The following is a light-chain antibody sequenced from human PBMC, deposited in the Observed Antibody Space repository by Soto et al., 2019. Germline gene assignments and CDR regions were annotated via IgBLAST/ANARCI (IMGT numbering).Light chain of an antibody. J-gene: IGLJ3*02. CDR3: AAWDDSLNGWV. Sequence: QSVLTQPPSVSGAPGQRVTISCIGGSSNIGAGYEVHWYQQLPGTVPQLLIYSNNQRPSGVPDRFSGSKSGTSASLAISGLQSEDEADYYCAAWDDSLNGWVFGGGTKVTVL. CDR2: SNN. CDR1: SSNIGAGYE. V-gene: IGLV1-40*01.